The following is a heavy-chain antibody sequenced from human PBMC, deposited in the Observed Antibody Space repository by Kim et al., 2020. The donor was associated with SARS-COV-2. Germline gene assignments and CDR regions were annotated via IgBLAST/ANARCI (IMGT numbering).Heavy chain of an antibody. CDR1: GFTFSSYG. CDR3: AREPSYGSGSYYRGWFDP. V-gene: IGHV3-33*01. Sequence: GGSLRLSCAASGFTFSSYGMHWVRQAPGKGLEWVAVIWYDGSNKYYADSVKGRFTISRDNSKNTLYLQMNSLRAEDTAVYYCAREPSYGSGSYYRGWFDPWGHGTLVTVSS. CDR2: IWYDGSNK. D-gene: IGHD3-10*01. J-gene: IGHJ5*02.